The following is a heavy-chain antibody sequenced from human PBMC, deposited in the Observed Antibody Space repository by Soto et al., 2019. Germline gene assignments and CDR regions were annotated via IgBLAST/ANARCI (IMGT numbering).Heavy chain of an antibody. CDR2: IYYSGST. V-gene: IGHV4-30-4*01. D-gene: IGHD2-15*01. CDR3: ARDLGGAADYGMDV. J-gene: IGHJ6*02. CDR1: GGSISSGDYY. Sequence: SETLSLTCTVSGGSISSGDYYWSWIRQPPGKGLEWIGYIYYSGSTYYNPSLKSRVTISVDTSKNQFSLKLSSVTAADTAVYYCARDLGGAADYGMDVWGQGTTVTVSS.